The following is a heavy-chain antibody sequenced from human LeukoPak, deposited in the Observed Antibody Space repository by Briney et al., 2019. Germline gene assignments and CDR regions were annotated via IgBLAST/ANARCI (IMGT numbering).Heavy chain of an antibody. D-gene: IGHD3-22*01. J-gene: IGHJ5*02. CDR3: ASNVYDSSGHYWFDP. V-gene: IGHV4-39*01. CDR2: IYYSGTT. CDR1: GFTFSSYG. Sequence: PGGSLRLSCAASGFTFSSYGMHWIRQPPGKGLEWIGSIYYSGTTYYNPSLKSRVIISVDTSKNQFSLKLRSVTAADTAVYYCASNVYDSSGHYWFDPWGQGTLVTVSS.